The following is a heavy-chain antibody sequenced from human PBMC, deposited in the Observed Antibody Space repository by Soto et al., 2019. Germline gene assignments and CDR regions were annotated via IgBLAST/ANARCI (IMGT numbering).Heavy chain of an antibody. Sequence: EVQLVESGGGFVQPGGSLRLSCAASGFSFSNYWMHWVRQAPGKGLVWVSRINMYGTTIDSADSVRGRFTISRDNAKKTLYLQMNSLRAEDTAVYYCARVPVGGFGLWDYWGQGTQVTVSS. CDR2: INMYGTTI. CDR3: ARVPVGGFGLWDY. V-gene: IGHV3-74*01. J-gene: IGHJ4*02. D-gene: IGHD1-26*01. CDR1: GFSFSNYW.